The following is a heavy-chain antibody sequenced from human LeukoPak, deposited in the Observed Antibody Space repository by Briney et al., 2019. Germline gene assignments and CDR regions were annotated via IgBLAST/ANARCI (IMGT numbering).Heavy chain of an antibody. D-gene: IGHD5-12*01. V-gene: IGHV1-69*13. Sequence: SVKVSCKTSGGTFSSYAISWVRQAPGQGLEWMGGIIPIFGTANYAQKFQGRVTITADESTSTAYMELSSLRSEDTAVYYCARGSVVATIDPSYHSSGWFDPWGQGTLVTVSS. CDR2: IIPIFGTA. CDR3: ARGSVVATIDPSYHSSGWFDP. CDR1: GGTFSSYA. J-gene: IGHJ5*02.